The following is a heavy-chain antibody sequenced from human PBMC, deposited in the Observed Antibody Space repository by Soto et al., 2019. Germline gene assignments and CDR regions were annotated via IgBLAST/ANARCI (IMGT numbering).Heavy chain of an antibody. Sequence: QVQLVESGGGVVQPGRSLRLSCAASGFTFSNFGLHWVRQAPGKGLEWVALISTDGSNKDYTDSVKGRFTISRDNSVNKLYLQMNSLRTEDTGMYYCAKDSDAKWAILDWGQGTLVTVSS. CDR2: ISTDGSNK. CDR1: GFTFSNFG. CDR3: AKDSDAKWAILD. D-gene: IGHD1-26*01. V-gene: IGHV3-30*18. J-gene: IGHJ4*02.